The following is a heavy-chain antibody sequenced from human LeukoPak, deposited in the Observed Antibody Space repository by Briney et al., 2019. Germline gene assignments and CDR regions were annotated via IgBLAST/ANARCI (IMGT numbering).Heavy chain of an antibody. CDR3: VREYSSSSGRAFDI. Sequence: GGSLRLSCAASGFTFSSYWMSWVRQAPGKGLEWVANIKQDGSEKYYVDSVKGRFTISRDNAKNSLYLQMNSLRAEDTAVYYCVREYSSSSGRAFDIWGQGTMATVSS. CDR1: GFTFSSYW. D-gene: IGHD6-6*01. J-gene: IGHJ3*02. CDR2: IKQDGSEK. V-gene: IGHV3-7*01.